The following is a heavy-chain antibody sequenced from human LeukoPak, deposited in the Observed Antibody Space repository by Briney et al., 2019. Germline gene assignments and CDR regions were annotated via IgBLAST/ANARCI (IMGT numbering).Heavy chain of an antibody. CDR2: IRSKAYGETA. D-gene: IGHD1-26*01. J-gene: IGHJ4*02. V-gene: IGHV3-49*03. CDR1: GFTFGDYA. CDR3: TRDRGAYNFYDY. Sequence: GGSLRLSCTASGFTFGDYAMSWSRQAPGKGLEWVGIIRSKAYGETADYAASVKGRFTISRDDSKAIAYLQMNSLKTEDTAVYHCTRDRGAYNFYDYWGQGTLVTVSS.